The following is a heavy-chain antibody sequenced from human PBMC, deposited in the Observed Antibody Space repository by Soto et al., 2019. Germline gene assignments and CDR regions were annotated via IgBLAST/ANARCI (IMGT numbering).Heavy chain of an antibody. Sequence: SETLSLTCAVYGGSFSGYYWSWIRQPPGKGLEWIGSIYYSGSTYYNPSLKSRVTISVDTSKNQFSLKLSSVTAADTAVYYCARHKHSSGPDYWGQGTLVTVSS. CDR3: ARHKHSSGPDY. CDR1: GGSFSGYY. J-gene: IGHJ4*02. D-gene: IGHD6-19*01. V-gene: IGHV4-34*01. CDR2: IYYSGST.